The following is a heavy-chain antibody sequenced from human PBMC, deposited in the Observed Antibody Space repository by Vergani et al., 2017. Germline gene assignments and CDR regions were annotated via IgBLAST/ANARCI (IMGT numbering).Heavy chain of an antibody. Sequence: EVQLVESGGGLVQPGGSLRLSCAASGFTFSSYSMNWVRQAPGKGLEWVSYISSSSSTIYYADSVKGRFTISRDNAKNSLYLQMNSLRAEDTAVYYCARVEDTAMTFSYYYYGMDVWGQGTTVTVSS. CDR1: GFTFSSYS. V-gene: IGHV3-48*01. D-gene: IGHD5-18*01. CDR2: ISSSSSTI. J-gene: IGHJ6*02. CDR3: ARVEDTAMTFSYYYYGMDV.